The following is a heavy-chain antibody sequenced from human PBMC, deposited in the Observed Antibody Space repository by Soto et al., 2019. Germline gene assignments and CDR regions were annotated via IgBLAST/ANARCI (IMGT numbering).Heavy chain of an antibody. Sequence: GGSLRLSCAASGFTFSSYDMHWVRQATGKGLEWVSAIGTAGDTYYPGSVKGRFTISRENAKNSLYLQMNSLRAEDTAVYYCARGLRVLWFGESYGMDVWGQGTTVTVSS. CDR3: ARGLRVLWFGESYGMDV. CDR2: IGTAGDT. J-gene: IGHJ6*02. V-gene: IGHV3-13*01. CDR1: GFTFSSYD. D-gene: IGHD3-10*01.